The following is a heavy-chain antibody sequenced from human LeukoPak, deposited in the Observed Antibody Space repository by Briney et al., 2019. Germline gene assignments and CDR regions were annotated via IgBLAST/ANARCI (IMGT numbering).Heavy chain of an antibody. CDR1: GYTLTELS. CDR3: ATDRYYGSGSTFDY. CDR2: FDPEDGET. D-gene: IGHD3-10*01. J-gene: IGHJ4*02. Sequence: ASVKVSCKVSGYTLTELSMHWVRQAPGKGLEWMGGFDPEDGETIYAQKFQGRVTMTEDTSTDTAYMELSSLRSEDTGVYYCATDRYYGSGSTFDYWGQGTLVTVSS. V-gene: IGHV1-24*01.